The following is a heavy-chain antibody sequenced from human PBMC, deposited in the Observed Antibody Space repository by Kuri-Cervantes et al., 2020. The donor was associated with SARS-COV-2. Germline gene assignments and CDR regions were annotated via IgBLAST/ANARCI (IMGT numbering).Heavy chain of an antibody. V-gene: IGHV3-23*01. CDR3: AKWGGYCSGGSCSLPFQH. Sequence: GESQKISCAASGFTISSYAMSWVRQAPGKGLEWVSAISGSGGSTYYADSVKGRFTISRDNSKNTLYLQMNSLRAEDTAVYYCAKWGGYCSGGSCSLPFQHWCQGTLVTVSS. J-gene: IGHJ1*01. CDR1: GFTISSYA. D-gene: IGHD2-15*01. CDR2: ISGSGGST.